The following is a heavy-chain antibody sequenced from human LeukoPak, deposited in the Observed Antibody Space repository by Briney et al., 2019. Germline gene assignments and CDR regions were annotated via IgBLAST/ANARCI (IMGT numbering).Heavy chain of an antibody. CDR3: ARGPRLDY. CDR2: IYYSGST. Sequence: KASETLSLTCTVSGGSISGYYWSWIRQPPGKGLEWIGYIYYSGSTNYNPSLKSRVTISVDTSKNQFSLKLNSVTAADTAVYYCARGPRLDYWGQGTLVTVSS. CDR1: GGSISGYY. V-gene: IGHV4-59*01. J-gene: IGHJ4*02.